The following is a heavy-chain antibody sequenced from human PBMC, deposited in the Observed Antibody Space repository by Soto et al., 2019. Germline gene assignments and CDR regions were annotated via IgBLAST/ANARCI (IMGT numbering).Heavy chain of an antibody. CDR3: ARNTIPPPHY. J-gene: IGHJ4*02. D-gene: IGHD1-1*01. CDR1: GFTFSNYA. Sequence: EVQLLESGGGLVQPGGSLRLSCAASGFTFSNYAMSWVRQAPGKGLEWVSAISSSGDSPYYADSVKGRFTVSRDNSKKTLYLKMNSLRVEDTAIYYCARNTIPPPHYWGQGTLVTVSS. CDR2: ISSSGDSP. V-gene: IGHV3-23*01.